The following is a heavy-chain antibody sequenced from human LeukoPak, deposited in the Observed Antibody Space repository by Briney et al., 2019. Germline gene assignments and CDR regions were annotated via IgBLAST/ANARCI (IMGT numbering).Heavy chain of an antibody. CDR1: GFTVRSNY. CDR2: IYSGGNT. J-gene: IGHJ3*02. Sequence: GGSLRLSCVVSGFTVRSNYMSWVRQAPGKGLEWVSAIYSGGNTYYADSVKGRFTISRDNSKNTHYLQMNSLRADDRAVYYCVRDPWYSSGWYNYAFDIWGQGTMVTVSS. CDR3: VRDPWYSSGWYNYAFDI. D-gene: IGHD6-13*01. V-gene: IGHV3-66*01.